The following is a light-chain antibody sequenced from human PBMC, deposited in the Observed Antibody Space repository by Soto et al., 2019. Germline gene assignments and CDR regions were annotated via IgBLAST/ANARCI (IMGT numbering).Light chain of an antibody. CDR3: QHYGSSPPKYT. Sequence: EIVLTQSPGTLSLSPGERATLSCRASQSVSSSSLAWYQHKPGQAPRLLIYDAFSRATDIPDRFSGSGSGKDFTLTISRLEPEDFAVYYCQHYGSSPPKYTFGQGTKLEI. CDR1: QSVSSSS. J-gene: IGKJ2*01. V-gene: IGKV3-20*01. CDR2: DAF.